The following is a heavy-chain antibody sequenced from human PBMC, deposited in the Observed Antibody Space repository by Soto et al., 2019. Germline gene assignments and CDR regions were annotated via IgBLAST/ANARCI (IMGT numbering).Heavy chain of an antibody. CDR3: ARDQRYCSSTSCYPNGMDV. D-gene: IGHD2-2*01. Sequence: QTLSLTCAISGDSVSSNSAAWNWIRQSPSRGLEWLGRTYYRSKWYNDYAVSVKSRITINPDTSKNQFSLQLNSVTPEDTAVYYCARDQRYCSSTSCYPNGMDVWGQGTTVTVSS. V-gene: IGHV6-1*01. CDR2: TYYRSKWYN. CDR1: GDSVSSNSAA. J-gene: IGHJ6*02.